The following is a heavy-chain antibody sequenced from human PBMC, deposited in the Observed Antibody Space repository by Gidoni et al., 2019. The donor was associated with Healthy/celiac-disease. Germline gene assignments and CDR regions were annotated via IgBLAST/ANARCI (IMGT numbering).Heavy chain of an antibody. J-gene: IGHJ4*02. D-gene: IGHD5-18*01. CDR1: GFTFSSYA. V-gene: IGHV3-23*01. Sequence: EVQLLESGGGLVQPGGSLSLSCAASGFTFSSYAMSWFRQAPGKGLEWGSAISGSGGSTYYADSVKGRFTISRDNSKNTLYLQMNSLRAEDTAVYYCAKDASWIQLWPDVYWGQGTLVTVSS. CDR3: AKDASWIQLWPDVY. CDR2: ISGSGGST.